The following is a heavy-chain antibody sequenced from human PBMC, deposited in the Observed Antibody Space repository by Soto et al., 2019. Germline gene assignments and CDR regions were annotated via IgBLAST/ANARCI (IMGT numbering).Heavy chain of an antibody. CDR3: AKGPAIVIVPAAMNYYYGMDV. V-gene: IGHV3-30*18. CDR1: GFTCSSYG. Sequence: QVQLVESGGGVVQPGRSLRLSCAASGFTCSSYGMHWVRQAPGKGLEWVAVILYDGSNKYYADSVKGRFTISRDNSKNTLYLQMNSLRAEDTAVYYCAKGPAIVIVPAAMNYYYGMDVWGQGTTVTVSS. D-gene: IGHD2-2*01. CDR2: ILYDGSNK. J-gene: IGHJ6*02.